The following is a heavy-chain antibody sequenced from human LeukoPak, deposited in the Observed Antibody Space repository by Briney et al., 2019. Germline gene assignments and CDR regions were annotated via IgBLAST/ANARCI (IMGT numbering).Heavy chain of an antibody. D-gene: IGHD3-10*01. CDR3: ARARLYYGSGSPFDY. CDR1: GGSISSYY. CDR2: IYYSGST. V-gene: IGHV4-59*01. Sequence: PSEALSLTCTVSGGSISSYYWSWIRQPPGKGLEWTGYIYYSGSTNYNPSLKSRVTISVDTSKNQFSLKLSSVTAADTAVYYCARARLYYGSGSPFDYWGQGTLVTVSS. J-gene: IGHJ4*02.